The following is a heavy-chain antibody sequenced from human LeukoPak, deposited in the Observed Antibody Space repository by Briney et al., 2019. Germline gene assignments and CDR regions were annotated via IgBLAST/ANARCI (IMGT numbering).Heavy chain of an antibody. Sequence: PSGTLSLTCNVSGGSFSGYFWSWIRQPAGKGLEWIGRIYTSGSTNYNPSHKSRVIMPVDTSKNQFSLNLSSVTAADTAVDYYARVGGMVRGANIYLMDVWGQGTTVTVSS. V-gene: IGHV4-4*07. J-gene: IGHJ6*02. CDR2: IYTSGST. CDR1: GGSFSGYF. CDR3: ARVGGMVRGANIYLMDV. D-gene: IGHD3-10*01.